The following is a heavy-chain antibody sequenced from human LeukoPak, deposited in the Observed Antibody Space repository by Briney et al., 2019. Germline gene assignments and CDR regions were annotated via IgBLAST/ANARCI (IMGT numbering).Heavy chain of an antibody. CDR1: GFTFSSYS. V-gene: IGHV3-21*01. CDR2: ISSSSSYI. D-gene: IGHD2-15*01. J-gene: IGHJ6*02. CDR3: ARVRGDCSGGSCYFSHYYYYYGVDV. Sequence: GGSLRLSCAASGFTFSSYSMNWVRQAPGKGLEWVSSISSSSSYIYYADSVKGRFTISRDNAKNSLYLQMNSLRAEDTAVYYCARVRGDCSGGSCYFSHYYYYYGVDVWGQGTTVTVSS.